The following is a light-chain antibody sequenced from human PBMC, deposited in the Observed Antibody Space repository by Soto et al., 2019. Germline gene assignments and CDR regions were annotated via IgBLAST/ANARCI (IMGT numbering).Light chain of an antibody. V-gene: IGKV3-20*01. CDR1: QSVTSNY. Sequence: EIVLTQSPGTLSLSLGERATLSCRASQSVTSNYYAWYQQKPGQAPRLLIYATSNRATGIPDRFSGSGSGTDFTLTISRLEPEDFAVYYCQQYGNSPRYSFGQGTKAEIK. J-gene: IGKJ2*03. CDR2: ATS. CDR3: QQYGNSPRYS.